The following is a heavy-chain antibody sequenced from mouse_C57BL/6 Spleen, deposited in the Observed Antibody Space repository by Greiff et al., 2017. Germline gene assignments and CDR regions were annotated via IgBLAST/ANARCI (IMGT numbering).Heavy chain of an antibody. CDR1: GYTFTSYG. Sequence: VQLQQSGAELARPGASVKLSCKASGYTFTSYGISWVKQRTGQGLEWIGEIYPRSGNTYYNEKFKGKATLTADKSSSTAYMELRSLTSEDSADYFCARDYGSSYLYYFDYWGQGTTLTVSS. CDR2: IYPRSGNT. V-gene: IGHV1-81*01. D-gene: IGHD1-1*01. CDR3: ARDYGSSYLYYFDY. J-gene: IGHJ2*01.